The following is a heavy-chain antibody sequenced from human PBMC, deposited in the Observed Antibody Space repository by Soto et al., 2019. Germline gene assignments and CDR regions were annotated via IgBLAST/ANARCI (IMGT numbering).Heavy chain of an antibody. V-gene: IGHV6-1*01. Sequence: SQTLSLTCAISGYSVSSNKSAWNWISQSPSRGLEWLGRTYYRSKWYNDYALSVKSRITINPDTSKNQFSLQLNSVTPEDTAMYYCARARAARENNWFDPWGQGTLVTVSS. CDR2: TYYRSKWYN. J-gene: IGHJ5*02. D-gene: IGHD6-6*01. CDR3: ARARAARENNWFDP. CDR1: GYSVSSNKSA.